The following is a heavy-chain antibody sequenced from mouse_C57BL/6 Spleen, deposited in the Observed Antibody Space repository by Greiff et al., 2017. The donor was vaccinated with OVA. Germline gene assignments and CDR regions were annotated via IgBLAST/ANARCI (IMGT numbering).Heavy chain of an antibody. V-gene: IGHV1-82*01. CDR3: ARRGKLGYLDY. J-gene: IGHJ2*01. CDR2: IYPGDGDT. D-gene: IGHD4-1*01. Sequence: VQGVESGPELVKPGASVKISCKASGYAFSSSWMNWVKQRPGKGLEWIGRIYPGDGDTNYNGKFKGKATLTADKSSSTAYMQLSSLTSEDSAVYFCARRGKLGYLDYWGQGTTLTVSS. CDR1: GYAFSSSW.